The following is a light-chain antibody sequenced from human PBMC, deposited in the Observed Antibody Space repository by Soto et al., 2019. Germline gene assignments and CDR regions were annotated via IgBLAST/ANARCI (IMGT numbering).Light chain of an antibody. CDR2: GES. J-gene: IGKJ3*01. V-gene: IGKV3-15*01. Sequence: ELVMTQSPATLSVARGERSTLSCRASQSVSSDFAWYQQKTGQAPRILIYGESSRATGIPDRLSGSGSGTELNLTISRLQSDDFAVYYCQKYNNWPPTFGPGTKVDIK. CDR3: QKYNNWPPT. CDR1: QSVSSD.